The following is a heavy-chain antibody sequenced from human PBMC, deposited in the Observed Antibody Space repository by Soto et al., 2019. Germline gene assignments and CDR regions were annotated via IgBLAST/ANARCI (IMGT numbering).Heavy chain of an antibody. D-gene: IGHD6-19*01. CDR2: ISYDGSCT. CDR3: AKDNGPRSGWYEGFHYGMDD. Sequence: QVQLVESGGGVVQPGRSLRLSCTDSGFTFSNYAMHWVRQAPGKGLEWVAVISYDGSCTYYVDSVKGRFTISRDNSKNTLYLQMNTLSVKDTAVYYWAKDNGPRSGWYEGFHYGMDDWGQGTTVTVSS. J-gene: IGHJ6*02. CDR1: GFTFSNYA. V-gene: IGHV3-30*18.